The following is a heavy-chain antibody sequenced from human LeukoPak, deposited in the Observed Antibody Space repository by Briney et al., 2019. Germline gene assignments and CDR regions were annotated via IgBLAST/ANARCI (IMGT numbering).Heavy chain of an antibody. CDR3: ARHDARAAAGTFDY. V-gene: IGHV4-59*08. J-gene: IGHJ4*02. Sequence: PSETLSLTCTVSGGSISSSYWSWIRQPPGKGLEWVGYIYYSGSTYYNPSLKRRVSISVDTSKNQFSLKLSSVTAADTAVYYCARHDARAAAGTFDYWGQGTLVTVSS. CDR1: GGSISSSY. D-gene: IGHD6-13*01. CDR2: IYYSGST.